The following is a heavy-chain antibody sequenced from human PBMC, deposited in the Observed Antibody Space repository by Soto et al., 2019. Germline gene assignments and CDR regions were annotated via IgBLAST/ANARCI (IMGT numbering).Heavy chain of an antibody. Sequence: EVQLLESGGGLVQPGGSLRLSCAASGFTFSSHAMNWVRQAPGKGLEWVSAISGSGGNTYYADSVKGRFTIARDNSKNTLYLQMNSLRAEDTAVYYCAKGRYYYDSGTYYRGDAFDIWGQGTMVTVSS. D-gene: IGHD3-10*01. CDR1: GFTFSSHA. CDR2: ISGSGGNT. V-gene: IGHV3-23*01. J-gene: IGHJ3*02. CDR3: AKGRYYYDSGTYYRGDAFDI.